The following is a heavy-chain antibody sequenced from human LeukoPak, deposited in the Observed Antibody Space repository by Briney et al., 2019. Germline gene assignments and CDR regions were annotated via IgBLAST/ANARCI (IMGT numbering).Heavy chain of an antibody. D-gene: IGHD2-2*01. CDR3: ARADYCSSTSCYSAFDI. CDR2: IYYSGST. J-gene: IGHJ3*02. V-gene: IGHV4-59*01. CDR1: GGSISSYY. Sequence: SETLSLTCTVSGGSISSYYWSWIRQPPGKGPEWIGYIYYSGSTNYNPSLKSRVTISVDTSKNQFSLKLSSVTAADTAVYYCARADYCSSTSCYSAFDIWGQGTMVTVSS.